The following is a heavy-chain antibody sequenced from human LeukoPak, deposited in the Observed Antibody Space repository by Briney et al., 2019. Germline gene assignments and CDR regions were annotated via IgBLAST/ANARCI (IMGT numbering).Heavy chain of an antibody. D-gene: IGHD3-10*01. CDR3: ARRFHPLWFGELHFDP. Sequence: SSETLSLTCTVSGYSISSGYYWGWIRQPPGKGLEWIGSIYHSGSTYYNPSLKSRVTISVDTSKNQFSLKLSSVTAADTAVYYCARRFHPLWFGELHFDPWGQGTLVTVSS. V-gene: IGHV4-38-2*02. CDR1: GYSISSGYY. J-gene: IGHJ5*02. CDR2: IYHSGST.